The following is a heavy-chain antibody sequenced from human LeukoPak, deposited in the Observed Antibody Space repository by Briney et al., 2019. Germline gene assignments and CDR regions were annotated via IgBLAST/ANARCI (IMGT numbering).Heavy chain of an antibody. CDR2: INPSGGST. Sequence: ASVKVSCKASGYTFTSYYMHWVRQAPGQGLEWMGIINPSGGSTSYAQKFQGRVTMTRDTSTSTVYMELSSLRSEDTAVYYCASQIRPYGSGSYFHYWGEGTLVTVSS. CDR3: ASQIRPYGSGSYFHY. D-gene: IGHD3-10*01. CDR1: GYTFTSYY. V-gene: IGHV1-46*01. J-gene: IGHJ4*02.